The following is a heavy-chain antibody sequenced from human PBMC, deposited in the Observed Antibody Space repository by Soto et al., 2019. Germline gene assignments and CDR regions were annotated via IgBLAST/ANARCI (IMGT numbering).Heavy chain of an antibody. J-gene: IGHJ3*02. CDR3: ARPETGRNDAFDI. CDR1: GGTFSSYA. Sequence: SVKVSCKASGGTFSSYAISWVRQAPGQGLEWMGGIIPIFGTANYAQKFQGRVTITADESTSTAYMELSSLRSEDTAVYYCARPETGRNDAFDIWGQGTMVTVSS. D-gene: IGHD7-27*01. CDR2: IIPIFGTA. V-gene: IGHV1-69*13.